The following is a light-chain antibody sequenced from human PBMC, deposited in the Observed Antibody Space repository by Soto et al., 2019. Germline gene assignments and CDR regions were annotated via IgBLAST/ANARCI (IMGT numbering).Light chain of an antibody. Sequence: EIVLTQSPGTLSLSPGERATLSCRASQSVSNNYIAWYQQKPGQAPRLLIFGSSASATGIPDRFSGSGSGTDFTLTISRLEPEDFAVYYCHQYGSSPPYTFGQGTNLEI. CDR3: HQYGSSPPYT. CDR2: GSS. CDR1: QSVSNNY. V-gene: IGKV3-20*01. J-gene: IGKJ2*01.